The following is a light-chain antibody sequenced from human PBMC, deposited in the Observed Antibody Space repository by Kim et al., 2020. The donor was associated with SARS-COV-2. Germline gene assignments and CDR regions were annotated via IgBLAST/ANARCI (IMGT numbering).Light chain of an antibody. J-gene: IGLJ3*02. Sequence: VAPGQTASITCSGDKLGDKYACWYQQKPGQSPVLVIYQDTKRPSGIPERFSGSNSGNTATLTISGTQAMDEADYYCQAWDSSTGVFGGGTQLTVL. V-gene: IGLV3-1*01. CDR3: QAWDSSTGV. CDR2: QDT. CDR1: KLGDKY.